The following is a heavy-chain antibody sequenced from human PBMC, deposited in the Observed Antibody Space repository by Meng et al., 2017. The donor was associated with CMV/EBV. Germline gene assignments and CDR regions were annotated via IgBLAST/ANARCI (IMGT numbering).Heavy chain of an antibody. D-gene: IGHD1-26*01. CDR3: ARESGSVGDY. J-gene: IGHJ4*02. CDR1: GYTFTSYY. CDR2: INPSGGST. Sequence: QVQLVRHGAGVQKPWASVKVSCTSSGYTFTSYYMHWVPQAPGQGLEWMGIINPSGGSTSYAQKFQGRVTITSDTSTSTVYMELSSLRSEDTAVYYCARESGSVGDYWGQGTLVTVSS. V-gene: IGHV1-46*01.